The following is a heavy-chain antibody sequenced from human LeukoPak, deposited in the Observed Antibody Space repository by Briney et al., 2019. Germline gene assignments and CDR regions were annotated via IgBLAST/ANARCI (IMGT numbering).Heavy chain of an antibody. CDR3: AGVPAAIHDYCYYMDV. J-gene: IGHJ6*03. CDR2: IYTSGST. Sequence: SETLSRTCTVSGGSISSYYWSWIRQPAGQGLEWIGRIYTSGSTNYNPSLKSRVTMSVDTSKNQFSLKLSSVTAADTAVYYCAGVPAAIHDYCYYMDVWGKGTTVTVSS. CDR1: GGSISSYY. V-gene: IGHV4-4*07. D-gene: IGHD2-2*02.